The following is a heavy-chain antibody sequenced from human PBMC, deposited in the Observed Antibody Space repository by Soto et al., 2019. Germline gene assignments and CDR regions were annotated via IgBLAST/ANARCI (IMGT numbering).Heavy chain of an antibody. D-gene: IGHD1-1*01. CDR3: ARGRYGDY. Sequence: QVHLVQSGAEVKKPGASVKVSCKGSGYIFTTYGITWVRQAPGQGLEWMGWISAHNGNTNYAQKLQGRVTVTRDTSTSTAYMELRNLIDDATAVYYCARGRYGDYWGQGALVTVSS. J-gene: IGHJ4*02. CDR1: GYIFTTYG. CDR2: ISAHNGNT. V-gene: IGHV1-18*01.